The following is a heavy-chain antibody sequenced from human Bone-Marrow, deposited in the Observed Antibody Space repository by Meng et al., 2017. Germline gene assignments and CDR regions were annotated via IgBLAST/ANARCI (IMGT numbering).Heavy chain of an antibody. CDR1: GGTFSSYA. Sequence: SVKVSCKASGGTFSSYAISWVRQAPGQGLEWMGGIIPIFGTANYAQKFQGRVTITTDESTSTAYMELSSLRSEDTAVYYCARDKPSYSSWYTSDYYYYYGMDVWGQGTTVTVSS. V-gene: IGHV1-69*05. J-gene: IGHJ6*02. D-gene: IGHD6-13*01. CDR2: IIPIFGTA. CDR3: ARDKPSYSSWYTSDYYYYYGMDV.